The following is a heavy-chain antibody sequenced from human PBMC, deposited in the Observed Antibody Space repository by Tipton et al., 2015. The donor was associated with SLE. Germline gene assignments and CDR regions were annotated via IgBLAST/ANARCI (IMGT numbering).Heavy chain of an antibody. Sequence: TLSLTCAVSSYSISSGYYWGWIRQPPGKGLEWIGGTYHSGSTYYNPSLKSRVTISVDTSKNQFSLKLSSVSAADTAVYYCARDPVETGFDDWGQGTLVTVAS. CDR3: ARDPVETGFDD. J-gene: IGHJ4*02. CDR2: TYHSGST. CDR1: SYSISSGYY. D-gene: IGHD3-9*01. V-gene: IGHV4-38-2*02.